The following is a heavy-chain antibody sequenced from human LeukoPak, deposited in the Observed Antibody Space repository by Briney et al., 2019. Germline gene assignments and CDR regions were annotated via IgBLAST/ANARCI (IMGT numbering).Heavy chain of an antibody. Sequence: ASVKVSCKASGGTFSSYAISWVRQAPGQGLEWMGIINPSGGSTSYAQKFQGRVTMTRDTSTSTVYMELSSLRSEDTAVYYCARDENCGGDCYATPYYFDYWGQGTLVTVSS. D-gene: IGHD2-21*02. V-gene: IGHV1-46*01. CDR2: INPSGGST. J-gene: IGHJ4*02. CDR3: ARDENCGGDCYATPYYFDY. CDR1: GGTFSSYA.